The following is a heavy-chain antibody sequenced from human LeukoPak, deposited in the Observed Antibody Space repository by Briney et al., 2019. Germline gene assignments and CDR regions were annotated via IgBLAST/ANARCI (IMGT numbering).Heavy chain of an antibody. V-gene: IGHV3-30*18. J-gene: IGHJ4*02. Sequence: GRSLRLSCAASGFTFSSHGMHWVRQAPGKGLEWAAVISYDGSNKYYADSVKGRFTISRDNSKNTLYLQMNSLRAEDTAVYYCAKDLRTLLAVAGTPDYWGQGTLVTVSS. CDR1: GFTFSSHG. CDR3: AKDLRTLLAVAGTPDY. CDR2: ISYDGSNK. D-gene: IGHD6-19*01.